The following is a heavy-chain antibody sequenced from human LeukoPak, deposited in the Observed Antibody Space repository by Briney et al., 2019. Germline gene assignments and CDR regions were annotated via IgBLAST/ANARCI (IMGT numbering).Heavy chain of an antibody. CDR1: GYTFTGYY. J-gene: IGHJ6*02. V-gene: IGHV1-2*02. CDR2: INPNSGGT. D-gene: IGHD6-13*01. CDR3: ARDEELVGATARGMDV. Sequence: ASVRVSCKASGYTFTGYYMHWVRQAPGQGLEWMGWINPNSGGTNYAQKFQGRVTLTRDTSISTACMELSRLESDDTAVYYCARDEELVGATARGMDVWGQGTTVTVSS.